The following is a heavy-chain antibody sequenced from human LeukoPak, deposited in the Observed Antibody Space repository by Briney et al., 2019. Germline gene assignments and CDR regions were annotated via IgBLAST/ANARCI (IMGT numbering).Heavy chain of an antibody. D-gene: IGHD1-14*01. J-gene: IGHJ4*02. CDR3: ARELINFHDHTSTGFFDS. CDR2: IAPNSGAT. Sequence: ASVKVSCKTSGYTFTGYYIHLLRQAPGQGLEWMAWIAPNSGATNYAHKFQGRVTMTRDTSISTAYMEVSSLRSDDTAVYYCARELINFHDHTSTGFFDSWGQGTLVTVSS. V-gene: IGHV1-2*02. CDR1: GYTFTGYY.